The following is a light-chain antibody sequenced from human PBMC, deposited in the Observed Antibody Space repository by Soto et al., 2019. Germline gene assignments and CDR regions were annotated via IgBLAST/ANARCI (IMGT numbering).Light chain of an antibody. Sequence: QSALTQPASVSGSPGQSITIPCTGTSSDVGGYNYVSWYQQHPGKVPKLIIYEVSNRPSGISNRFSGSKSGNTASLTISGLQAEDEAHYYCSSYTSSSTLVFVGGTKLTVL. V-gene: IGLV2-14*01. CDR2: EVS. CDR1: SSDVGGYNY. J-gene: IGLJ3*02. CDR3: SSYTSSSTLV.